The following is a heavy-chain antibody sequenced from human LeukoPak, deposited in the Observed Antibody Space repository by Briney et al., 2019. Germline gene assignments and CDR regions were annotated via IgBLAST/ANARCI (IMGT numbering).Heavy chain of an antibody. D-gene: IGHD6-19*01. Sequence: GGSLRLSCAASGFTFSSYAMSWVRQAPGKGLEWVAVISYDGSNKYYADSVKGRFTISRDNSKNTLYLQMNSLRAEDTAVYYCATDSSGWFYFDYWGQGTLVTVSS. CDR2: ISYDGSNK. V-gene: IGHV3-30*03. CDR3: ATDSSGWFYFDY. J-gene: IGHJ4*02. CDR1: GFTFSSYA.